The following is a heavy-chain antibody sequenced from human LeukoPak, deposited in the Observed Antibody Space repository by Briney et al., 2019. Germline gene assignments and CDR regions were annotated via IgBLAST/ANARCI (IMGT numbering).Heavy chain of an antibody. J-gene: IGHJ4*02. CDR2: ISAYNGNT. V-gene: IGHV1-18*01. CDR3: AAHIYCSSTSCYNGDY. CDR1: GYTFTSYG. Sequence: ASVTVSCKASGYTFTSYGISWVRQAPGQGLEWMGWISAYNGNTNYAQKLQGRVTMTTDTSTSTAYMELRSLRSDDTAVYYCAAHIYCSSTSCYNGDYWGQGTLVTVSS. D-gene: IGHD2-2*02.